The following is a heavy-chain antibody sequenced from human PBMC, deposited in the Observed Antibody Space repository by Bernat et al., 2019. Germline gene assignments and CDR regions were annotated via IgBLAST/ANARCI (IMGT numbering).Heavy chain of an antibody. CDR2: ISAYNGNT. J-gene: IGHJ6*02. Sequence: QVQLVQSGAEVKKPGASVKVSCKASGYTFTSYGISWVRQAPGQGLEWMGWISAYNGNTNYAQKHQGRVTMTTDTSTSTAYMELRSLRSDDTAVYYCAREGITAAGTPSDYYYYYGMDVWGQGTTVTVSS. CDR1: GYTFTSYG. V-gene: IGHV1-18*04. CDR3: AREGITAAGTPSDYYYYYGMDV. D-gene: IGHD6-13*01.